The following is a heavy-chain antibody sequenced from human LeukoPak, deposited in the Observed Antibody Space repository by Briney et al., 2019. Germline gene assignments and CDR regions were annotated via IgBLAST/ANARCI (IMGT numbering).Heavy chain of an antibody. CDR2: IVVGSGNT. D-gene: IGHD6-13*01. CDR1: GFTFTSSA. CDR3: AAEGTAAGVRSASDY. Sequence: PVKVSCKASGFTFTSSAVQWVRQARGQRLEWVGWIVVGSGNTNYAQKFQERVTITRDMSTSTAYMELSSLRSEDTAVYYCAAEGTAAGVRSASDYWGQGTLVTVSS. V-gene: IGHV1-58*01. J-gene: IGHJ4*02.